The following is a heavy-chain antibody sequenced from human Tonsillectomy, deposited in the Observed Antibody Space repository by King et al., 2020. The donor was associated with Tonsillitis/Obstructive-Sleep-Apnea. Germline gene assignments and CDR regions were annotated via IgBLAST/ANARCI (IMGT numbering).Heavy chain of an antibody. J-gene: IGHJ4*02. CDR2: INHSGST. CDR1: GGSFSGYY. CDR3: ARAYYYDSSGFYDGGPFDY. Sequence: VQLQQWGAGLLKPSETLSLTCAVYGGSFSGYYWSWIRQPPGKGLEWIGEINHSGSTNYKPSLKSRVTISVNTSKKQFSLELSSVTAADKAVYYCARAYYYDSSGFYDGGPFDYWGQETLVTVSS. V-gene: IGHV4-34*01. D-gene: IGHD3-22*01.